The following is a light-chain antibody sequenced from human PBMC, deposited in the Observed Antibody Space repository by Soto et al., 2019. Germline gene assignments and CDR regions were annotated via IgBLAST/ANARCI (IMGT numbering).Light chain of an antibody. CDR2: TTS. V-gene: IGKV1-5*03. Sequence: DIQMTQSPSTLSASVGDSVTITCRASQSIDSWLAWYQQKSGKAPKLLIYTTSILESGVPSRFSGSGSGTEFTLTISGLQPDDFATYYYQQYHTWWTFGQGTKVDIK. CDR3: QQYHTWWT. J-gene: IGKJ1*01. CDR1: QSIDSW.